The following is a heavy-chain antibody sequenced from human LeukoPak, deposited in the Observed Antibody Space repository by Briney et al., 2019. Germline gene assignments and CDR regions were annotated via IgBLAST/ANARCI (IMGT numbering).Heavy chain of an antibody. Sequence: GGPLRLSCAASGLTVSNHWMHWVRKAPGKGLLWVSRINSDGSSTRYADFVKGRFTISKDDAKNTLYLQMNGLRVDDTAVYYCVAARPEIDYWGQGTLVAVSS. V-gene: IGHV3-74*01. D-gene: IGHD6-6*01. CDR3: VAARPEIDY. J-gene: IGHJ4*02. CDR2: INSDGSST. CDR1: GLTVSNHW.